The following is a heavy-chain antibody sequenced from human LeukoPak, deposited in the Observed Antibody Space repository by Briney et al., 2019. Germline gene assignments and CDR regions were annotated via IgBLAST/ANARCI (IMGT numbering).Heavy chain of an antibody. CDR2: ISSSSSYI. Sequence: GGSPRLSCAASGFTFSSYSMNWVRQAPGKGLEWVSSISSSSSYIYYADSVKGRFTISRDNAKNSLYLQMNSLRAEDTAVYYCARDYRDPYYFDYWGQGTLVTVSS. J-gene: IGHJ4*02. V-gene: IGHV3-21*01. CDR3: ARDYRDPYYFDY. D-gene: IGHD4-17*01. CDR1: GFTFSSYS.